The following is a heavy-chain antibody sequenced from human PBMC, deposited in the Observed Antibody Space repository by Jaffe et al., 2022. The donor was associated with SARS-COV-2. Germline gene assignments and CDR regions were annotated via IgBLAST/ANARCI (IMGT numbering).Heavy chain of an antibody. CDR1: GYTFTAYY. CDR2: INPNNGGT. D-gene: IGHD6-13*01. J-gene: IGHJ6*02. Sequence: QVHLVQSGAEVKKPGASVRVSCKASGYTFTAYYIHWVRRAPGQGLEWMGWINPNNGGTSYARKFQGRATMTRDSSISTAHMELTGLKFDDTATYFCARVQGLTAVAGTALYSHGLDVWGQGTTVTVSS. V-gene: IGHV1-2*02. CDR3: ARVQGLTAVAGTALYSHGLDV.